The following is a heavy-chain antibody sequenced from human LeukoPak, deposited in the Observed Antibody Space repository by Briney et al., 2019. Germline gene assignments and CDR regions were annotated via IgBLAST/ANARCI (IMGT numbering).Heavy chain of an antibody. CDR3: AREGAQNLGWFGESYYYYGMDV. CDR1: GFTFSSYW. CDR2: INSDGSSR. J-gene: IGHJ6*02. Sequence: PGGSLRLSCAASGFTFSSYWMHWVRQAPGKGLVWVSRINSDGSSRSYADSVKGRFTISRDNAKNTLYLQMNSLRAEDTAVYYCAREGAQNLGWFGESYYYYGMDVWGQGTTVTVSS. V-gene: IGHV3-74*01. D-gene: IGHD3-10*01.